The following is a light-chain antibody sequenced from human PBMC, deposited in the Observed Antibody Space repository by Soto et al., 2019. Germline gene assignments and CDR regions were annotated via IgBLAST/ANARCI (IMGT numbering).Light chain of an antibody. V-gene: IGKV3-15*01. CDR1: QSVGSI. CDR3: QQYNNWPLT. CDR2: GAS. Sequence: EIVMTQSPATLSVSPGERATLSCRASQSVGSILAWYQHKPGQAPRLLIYGASTRATGVPSRFSGSGSGTEFTLTISSLQSEDFAVYYCQQYNNWPLTFGGGTQVEIK. J-gene: IGKJ4*01.